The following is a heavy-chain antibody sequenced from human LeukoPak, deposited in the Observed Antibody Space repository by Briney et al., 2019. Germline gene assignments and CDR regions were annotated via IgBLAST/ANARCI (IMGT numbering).Heavy chain of an antibody. V-gene: IGHV7-4-1*02. Sequence: GASVKVSCKASGYTFTSYAMNWVRQAPGQGLEWMGWINTNTGNPTYAQGFTGRFVFSLDTSVSTAYLQISSLKAEDTAVYYCARGGYSYGYYYYYMDVWGKGTTVTVSS. CDR1: GYTFTSYA. J-gene: IGHJ6*03. D-gene: IGHD5-18*01. CDR2: INTNTGNP. CDR3: ARGGYSYGYYYYYMDV.